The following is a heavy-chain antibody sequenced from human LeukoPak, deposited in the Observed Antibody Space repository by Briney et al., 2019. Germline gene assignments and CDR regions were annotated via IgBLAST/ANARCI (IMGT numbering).Heavy chain of an antibody. Sequence: GGSLRLSCAASGFTVSSNYMSWVRQAPGKGLEWVSVISYHGSNIFYADSVKGRFTISRDNSKNTLYLQMNSLRADDTAVYYCARGDFRLEMSTSIAFDIWGQGTMVTVSS. D-gene: IGHD5-24*01. CDR2: ISYHGSNI. CDR1: GFTVSSNY. CDR3: ARGDFRLEMSTSIAFDI. J-gene: IGHJ3*02. V-gene: IGHV3-30*01.